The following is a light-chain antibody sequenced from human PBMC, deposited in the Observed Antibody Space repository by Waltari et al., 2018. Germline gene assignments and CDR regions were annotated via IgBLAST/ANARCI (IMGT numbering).Light chain of an antibody. V-gene: IGLV2-14*01. CDR1: SSDVGGYNY. Sequence: QSALTQPASVSGSPGQSITISCTGTSSDVGGYNYVSWYQPHPGKAPKLMIYDVIKRPSGVSNRFSGSKSGNTASLTISGLQAEDEADYYCSSYTSSSTYVFGTGTKVTVL. J-gene: IGLJ1*01. CDR3: SSYTSSSTYV. CDR2: DVI.